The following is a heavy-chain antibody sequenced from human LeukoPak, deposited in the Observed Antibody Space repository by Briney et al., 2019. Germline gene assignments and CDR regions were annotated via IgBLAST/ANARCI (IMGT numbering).Heavy chain of an antibody. D-gene: IGHD2-2*01. J-gene: IGHJ6*02. V-gene: IGHV1-8*02. CDR3: ARKGNIVVVPAAPSYYYGMDV. CDR2: MNPNSGNT. CDR1: GYTFTSYD. Sequence: ASVKVSCKASGYTFTSYDINWARQATGQGLEWMGWMNPNSGNTGYAQKFHGRVTMTRNTSISTAYMELSSLRSEDTAVYYCARKGNIVVVPAAPSYYYGMDVWGQGTTVTVSS.